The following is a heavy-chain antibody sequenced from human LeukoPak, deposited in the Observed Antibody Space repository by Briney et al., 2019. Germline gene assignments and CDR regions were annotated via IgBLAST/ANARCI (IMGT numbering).Heavy chain of an antibody. D-gene: IGHD2-2*02. J-gene: IGHJ4*02. CDR2: IFYSGNT. Sequence: SETLSLTCTVSGGSISSSSYYWGWIRQPPGKGLERIGNIFYSGNTYYNPSLKSRVTISVDTSKNQFSLKLSSVTAADTAVYYCARYTYGSIDSWGQGTLVTVSS. CDR1: GGSISSSSYY. CDR3: ARYTYGSIDS. V-gene: IGHV4-39*01.